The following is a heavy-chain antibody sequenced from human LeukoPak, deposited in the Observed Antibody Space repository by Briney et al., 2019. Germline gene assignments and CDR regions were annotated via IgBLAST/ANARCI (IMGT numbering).Heavy chain of an antibody. CDR2: IYYSGST. D-gene: IGHD4-17*01. V-gene: IGHV4-39*01. J-gene: IGHJ3*02. CDR1: GGSISSSSYY. CDR3: ARMPTGGAFDI. Sequence: SETLSLTCTVSGGSISSSSYYWGWIRQPPGKGLEWIGSIYYSGSTYYNPSIKRRVTISVDTSKNQFSLKLSSVTAADTAIYYCARMPTGGAFDIWGQGTTVTVSS.